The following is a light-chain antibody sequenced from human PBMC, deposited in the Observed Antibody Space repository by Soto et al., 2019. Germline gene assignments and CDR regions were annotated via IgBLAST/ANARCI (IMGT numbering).Light chain of an antibody. J-gene: IGLJ2*01. CDR1: SGYILYN. Sequence: QPVLTQPPSASASLGASVTLTCTLSSGYILYNVDWYQQRPGKGPQFVMRVGPGGIVGSKGEGIPDRFSVSASDLNRFLTIKNIQEGDESDYHCGADHGSGSNFVFGGGTKVTVL. CDR3: GADHGSGSNFV. V-gene: IGLV9-49*03. CDR2: VGPGGIVG.